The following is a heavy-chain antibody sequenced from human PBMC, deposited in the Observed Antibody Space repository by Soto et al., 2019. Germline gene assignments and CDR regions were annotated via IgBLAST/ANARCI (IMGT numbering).Heavy chain of an antibody. CDR3: ARGLGAAAGILPYYFDY. CDR2: INHSGST. CDR1: GGSFSGYY. Sequence: SETLSLTCAVYGGSFSGYYWSWIRQPPGKGLEWIGEINHSGSTNYNPSLKSRVTISVDTSKNQFSLKLSSVTAADTAVYYCARGLGAAAGILPYYFDYWGQGTLVTVSS. D-gene: IGHD6-13*01. V-gene: IGHV4-34*01. J-gene: IGHJ4*02.